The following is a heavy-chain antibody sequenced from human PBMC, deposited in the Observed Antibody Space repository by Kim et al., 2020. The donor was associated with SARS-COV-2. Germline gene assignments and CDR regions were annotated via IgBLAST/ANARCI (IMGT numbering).Heavy chain of an antibody. D-gene: IGHD3-9*01. CDR2: IKHSGST. CDR3: ARVRLTRSVDWSDYYSYM. CDR1: GGSFSGYD. Sequence: SDTLSLTCAVYGGSFSGYDWSLIRQPPGKGLELIGEIKHSGSTNYNPSLKSRVTISVDTSKNQFSLKLSSATAADTAWDHCARVRLTRSVDWSDYYSYM. V-gene: IGHV4-34*01. J-gene: IGHJ6*03.